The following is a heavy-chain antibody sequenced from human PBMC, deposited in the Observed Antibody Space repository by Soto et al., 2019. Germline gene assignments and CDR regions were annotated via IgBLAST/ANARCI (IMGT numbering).Heavy chain of an antibody. J-gene: IGHJ6*02. V-gene: IGHV3-30*09. CDR1: GFTFSSYA. D-gene: IGHD6-19*01. CDR2: ISYDGSNK. CDR3: AREKHSSGWSLYYYYYGMDV. Sequence: GFLRLSCAASGFTFSSYAMHWVRQAPGKGLEWVAVISYDGSNKYYADSVKGRFAISRDNSKNTLYLQMNSLRAEDTAVYYCAREKHSSGWSLYYYYYGMDVWGQGTTVTVSS.